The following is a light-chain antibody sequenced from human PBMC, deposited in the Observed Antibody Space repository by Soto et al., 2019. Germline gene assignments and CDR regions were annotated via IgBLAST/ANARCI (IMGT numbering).Light chain of an antibody. V-gene: IGLV1-51*01. J-gene: IGLJ1*01. CDR3: GTWDSSLSAAV. CDR1: NSNIGNNY. CDR2: DNN. Sequence: QSVLTQPPSVSATPGQTVTISCSGSNSNIGNNYVSWYQQLPGTAPKLLIYDNNKRPSEIPDRFSGSKSGPSATLGITGLQTGYEADYYCGTWDSSLSAAVFGSGTNATVL.